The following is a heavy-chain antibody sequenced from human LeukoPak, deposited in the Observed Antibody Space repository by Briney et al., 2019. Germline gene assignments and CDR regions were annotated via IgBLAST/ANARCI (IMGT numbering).Heavy chain of an antibody. V-gene: IGHV3-74*01. J-gene: IGHJ3*02. Sequence: GGSLRPSCAASGFTFSSYWMHWVRQAPGKGLVWVSGINNDGSSTKYADSVKGRFTISRDNAKNTLYVQVNSLRVDDTAVYYCARGQGHGFDIWGQGTMVTVSS. CDR3: ARGQGHGFDI. CDR2: INNDGSST. CDR1: GFTFSSYW.